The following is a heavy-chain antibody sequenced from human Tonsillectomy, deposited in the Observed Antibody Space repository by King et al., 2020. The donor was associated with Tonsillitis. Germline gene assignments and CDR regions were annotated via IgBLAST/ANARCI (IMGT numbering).Heavy chain of an antibody. CDR2: IRHDGSNK. V-gene: IGHV3-30*02. CDR3: AEEYSPPYGSECDPCNYYGMDV. CDR1: GFTFVSYG. Sequence: VQLVESGGGVVQPGGSLRLSCAASGFTFVSYGMHWVRQAPGTGLECVAFIRHDGSNKYYGDSVKGRFTISRDNSKNTLYLQTESLRAEDTAVYYCAEEYSPPYGSECDPCNYYGMDVWGQGTTVTVSS. J-gene: IGHJ6*02. D-gene: IGHD3-10*01.